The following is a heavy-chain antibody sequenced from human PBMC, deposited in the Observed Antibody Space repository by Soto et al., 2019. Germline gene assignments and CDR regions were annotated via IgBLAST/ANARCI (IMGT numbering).Heavy chain of an antibody. Sequence: QVQLVQSGAEVKKPGSSVKVSCKASGGTFSSYAISWVRQAPGQGLEWMGGIIPIFGTANYAQKFQGRVTITADEYTSTAYMELSSLRSEDTAVYYCARGVGATRTGPYYYGMDVWGQGTTVTVSS. D-gene: IGHD1-26*01. CDR1: GGTFSSYA. CDR3: ARGVGATRTGPYYYGMDV. J-gene: IGHJ6*02. CDR2: IIPIFGTA. V-gene: IGHV1-69*12.